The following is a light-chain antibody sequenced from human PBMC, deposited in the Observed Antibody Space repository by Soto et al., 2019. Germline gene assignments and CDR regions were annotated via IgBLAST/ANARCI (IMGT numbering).Light chain of an antibody. CDR2: GAS. CDR1: QSVSSNY. V-gene: IGKV3-20*01. J-gene: IGKJ1*01. Sequence: EIVLTQSPGTLSLSPGERATLSCKASQSVSSNYLAWYQQKRGQAHRLLIYGASSRATGIPTRFSGSGSGTDFTLTISRLELEDFAVYYCQQYDTSPRTFGQGTKVEI. CDR3: QQYDTSPRT.